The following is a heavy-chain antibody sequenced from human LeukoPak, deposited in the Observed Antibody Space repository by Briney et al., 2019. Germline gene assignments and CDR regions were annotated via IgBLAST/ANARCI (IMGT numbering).Heavy chain of an antibody. CDR1: GGTFSSYA. D-gene: IGHD3-10*01. V-gene: IGHV1-69*01. Sequence: SVKVSCKASGGTFSSYAISWVRQAPGQGLEWMGGIIPIFGTANYAQKFQGRVTITADESTSTAYMELSSLRSEDTAVYHCASGYYYGSGSSDYWGQGTLVTVSS. CDR3: ASGYYYGSGSSDY. J-gene: IGHJ4*02. CDR2: IIPIFGTA.